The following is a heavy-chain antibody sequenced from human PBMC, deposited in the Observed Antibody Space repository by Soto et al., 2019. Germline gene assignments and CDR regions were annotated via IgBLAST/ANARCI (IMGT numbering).Heavy chain of an antibody. D-gene: IGHD3-3*01. V-gene: IGHV6-1*01. J-gene: IGHJ6*02. CDR2: TYYRSKWYN. CDR3: AREPHAAAENWSAYYYYGMDV. CDR1: GDSVSSNSAA. Sequence: SQTLSLTCAISGDSVSSNSAAWNWIRQSPSRGLEWLGRTYYRSKWYNDYAVSVKSRITINPDTSKNQFSLQLNSVTPEDTAVYYCAREPHAAAENWSAYYYYGMDVWGQGTTVTVSS.